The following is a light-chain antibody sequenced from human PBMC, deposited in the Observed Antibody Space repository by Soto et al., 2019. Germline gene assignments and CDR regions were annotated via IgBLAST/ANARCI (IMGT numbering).Light chain of an antibody. J-gene: IGLJ7*01. CDR2: EVN. CDR1: SSDVGLYNY. CDR3: SSYTRGSSAV. Sequence: QSVLTQPASVSGSPGQSITISCSGTSSDVGLYNYVSWYQQHPGKVPKLLIDEVNKRPSGVSCRVSSSRSGNTASLTISGLQAEDDAEYYCSSYTRGSSAVFGGGTQLTVL. V-gene: IGLV2-14*01.